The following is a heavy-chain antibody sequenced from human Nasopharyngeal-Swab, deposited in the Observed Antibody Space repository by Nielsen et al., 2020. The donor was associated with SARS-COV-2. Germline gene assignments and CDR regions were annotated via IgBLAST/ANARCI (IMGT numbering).Heavy chain of an antibody. V-gene: IGHV3-53*01. CDR3: VKEIAAASGPFDAFDI. D-gene: IGHD6-13*01. J-gene: IGHJ3*02. CDR2: IYSGGSI. CDR1: GFTVSSNY. Sequence: GESLKISCAASGFTVSSNYMSWVRQAPGKGLEWVSVIYSGGSIYYADSVKGRFTISRDNSKNTLYLQMNSLRAEDTAVYYCVKEIAAASGPFDAFDIWGQGTMVTVSS.